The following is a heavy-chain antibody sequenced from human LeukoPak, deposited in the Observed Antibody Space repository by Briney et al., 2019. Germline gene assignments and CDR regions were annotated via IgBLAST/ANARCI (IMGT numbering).Heavy chain of an antibody. Sequence: SETLSLTCAVYGGSFSGYYWSWIRQPPGKELEWIGEINHSGSTNYNPSLKSRVTISVDTSKNQFSLKLSSVTAADTAVYYCARDMRWFDPWGQGTLVTVSS. CDR1: GGSFSGYY. CDR2: INHSGST. V-gene: IGHV4-34*01. J-gene: IGHJ5*02. CDR3: ARDMRWFDP. D-gene: IGHD2-2*01.